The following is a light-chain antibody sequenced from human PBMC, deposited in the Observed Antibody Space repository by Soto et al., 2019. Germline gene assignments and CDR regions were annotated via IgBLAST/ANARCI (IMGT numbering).Light chain of an antibody. CDR3: QLYGTSPRWS. V-gene: IGKV3-20*01. CDR2: GAS. CDR1: QNIGTY. Sequence: SVLTQAPGTLSLSPGERANISCRASQNIGTYLAWYQHKPGQAPSVLIFGASTRANGVPDRFSGSGSGTDFTLTISRLDPADLAVYYGQLYGTSPRWSFGQRTKVDNK. J-gene: IGKJ1*01.